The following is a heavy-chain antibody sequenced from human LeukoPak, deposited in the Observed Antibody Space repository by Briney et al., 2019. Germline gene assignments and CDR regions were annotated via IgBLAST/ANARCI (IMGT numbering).Heavy chain of an antibody. CDR3: AKAHADDSIVLMVSANYYFDY. CDR2: ICNDGKTQ. D-gene: IGHD2-8*01. Sequence: GGSLRLSCVASGFTLSSYGMHWVRQAPGKGLDGVAIICNDGKTQYNLDSVKGRFTISRAHSQNPLYMEMTRLRAEDTAVYYCAKAHADDSIVLMVSANYYFDYWGQGTLVTVSS. V-gene: IGHV3-33*03. J-gene: IGHJ4*02. CDR1: GFTLSSYG.